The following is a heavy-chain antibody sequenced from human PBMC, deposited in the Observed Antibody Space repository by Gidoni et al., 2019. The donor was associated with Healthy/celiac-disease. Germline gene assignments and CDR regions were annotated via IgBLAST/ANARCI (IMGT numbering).Heavy chain of an antibody. CDR3: ARRRAMVHDYIWGSYGPPYYYYGMDV. CDR2: MNPNRGNT. Sequence: QVQLVQSGAEVKKPAASVKVSCQASGYTFTSYYINWVRQATGQGLEWMGWMNPNRGNTGYEQKFQGRVTMTRNTSISTAYMELSSLRSEDTAVYYCARRRAMVHDYIWGSYGPPYYYYGMDVWGQGTTVTVSS. J-gene: IGHJ6*02. V-gene: IGHV1-8*01. CDR1: GYTFTSYY. D-gene: IGHD3-16*01.